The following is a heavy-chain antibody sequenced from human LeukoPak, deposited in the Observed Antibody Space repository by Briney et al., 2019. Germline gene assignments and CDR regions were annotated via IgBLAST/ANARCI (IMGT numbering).Heavy chain of an antibody. V-gene: IGHV4-34*01. CDR3: ARQSDSGGYFEY. J-gene: IGHJ4*01. CDR1: GGSFSGYY. Sequence: SETLSLTCAVYGGSFSGYYWSWIRQPPGKGLEWIGEINHSGSTNYNPSLKSRVTISVDTSKNQFSLKLSSVTAADTAVYYCARQSDSGGYFEYWGHGIRVTVSA. CDR2: INHSGST. D-gene: IGHD3-10*01.